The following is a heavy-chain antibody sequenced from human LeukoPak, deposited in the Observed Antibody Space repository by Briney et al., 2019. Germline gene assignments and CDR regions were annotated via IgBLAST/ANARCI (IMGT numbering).Heavy chain of an antibody. CDR3: ARGGYYGSGNDFRFDP. D-gene: IGHD3-10*01. Sequence: SETLSLTCSVSGYSISSGFYWGWIRQPPGKGLEWIGSIFHSGSTYYNPSLKSRVTISVDTSKNQFSLKLSSVTAADTAVYYCARGGYYGSGNDFRFDPWGQGTLVTVSS. CDR1: GYSISSGFY. V-gene: IGHV4-38-2*02. J-gene: IGHJ5*02. CDR2: IFHSGST.